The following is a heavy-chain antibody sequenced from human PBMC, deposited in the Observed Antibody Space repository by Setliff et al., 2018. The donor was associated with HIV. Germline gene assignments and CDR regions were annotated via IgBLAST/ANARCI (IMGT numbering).Heavy chain of an antibody. V-gene: IGHV1-3*01. J-gene: IGHJ4*02. CDR1: GYTFISYA. Sequence: ASVKVSCKASGYTFISYAIHWVRQAPGQSLEWMGWITGGSGNTKYSEKFQGRVTLTRDTSASTAYMELSSLRSEDTAVYYCARKGSGSSSDFEYWGQGTLVTVSS. D-gene: IGHD3-10*01. CDR2: ITGGSGNT. CDR3: ARKGSGSSSDFEY.